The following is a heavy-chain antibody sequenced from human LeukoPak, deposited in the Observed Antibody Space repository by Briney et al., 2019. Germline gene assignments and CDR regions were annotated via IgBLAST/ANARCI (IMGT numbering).Heavy chain of an antibody. CDR2: ISSSSSYI. V-gene: IGHV3-21*01. CDR3: ATRRITMVRAFDY. Sequence: GGSLRLSCAAPGLTFSSYSMNWVRQAPGKGLEWVSSISSSSSYIYYADSVKGRFTISRDNAKNSLYLQMNSLRAEDTAVYYCATRRITMVRAFDYWGQGTLVTVSS. D-gene: IGHD3-10*01. CDR1: GLTFSSYS. J-gene: IGHJ4*02.